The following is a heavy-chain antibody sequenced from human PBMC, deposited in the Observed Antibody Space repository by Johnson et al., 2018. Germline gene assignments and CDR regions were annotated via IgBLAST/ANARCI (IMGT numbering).Heavy chain of an antibody. CDR3: AREYGEYWGFRYYYMDV. V-gene: IGHV3-30*03. CDR1: GFIFTNYG. CDR2: ISYDGSNK. D-gene: IGHD4-17*01. Sequence: QVQLVQSGGGVVQPGRSLRLSCAASGFIFTNYGMHWVRQAPGKGLAWVAVISYDGSNKYYGDVVKGRFTISSDKNTLYLQMNSLRAEETAVYYCAREYGEYWGFRYYYMDVWGKGTTVTVSS. J-gene: IGHJ6*03.